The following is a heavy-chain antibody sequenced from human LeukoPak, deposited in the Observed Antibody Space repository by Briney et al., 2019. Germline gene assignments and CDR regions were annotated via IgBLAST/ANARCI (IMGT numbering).Heavy chain of an antibody. J-gene: IGHJ6*03. D-gene: IGHD3-22*01. Sequence: GGSLRLSCAASGFTFSSYAMSWVRQAPGRGLEWVSAISGSGGSTYYADSVKGRFTISRDNSKNTLYLQMNSLRAEDTAVYYCARGTYYYDSSGVYYYYYMDVWGNGTTVTVSS. CDR3: ARGTYYYDSSGVYYYYYMDV. CDR2: ISGSGGST. V-gene: IGHV3-23*01. CDR1: GFTFSSYA.